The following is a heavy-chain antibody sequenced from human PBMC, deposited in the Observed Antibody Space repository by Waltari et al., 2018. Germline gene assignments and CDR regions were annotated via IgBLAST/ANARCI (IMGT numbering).Heavy chain of an antibody. J-gene: IGHJ6*03. D-gene: IGHD3-22*01. V-gene: IGHV3-33*08. Sequence: QVQLVESGGGVVQPGRSLRLSCAASGFTFSSYGMHWVRQAPGKGLEWVAVIWYDGSNKYYADSVKGRFTISRDNSKNTLYLQMNSLRAEDTAMYYCANQLYYYDSSGYYDALGMDVWGKGTTVTVSS. CDR3: ANQLYYYDSSGYYDALGMDV. CDR2: IWYDGSNK. CDR1: GFTFSSYG.